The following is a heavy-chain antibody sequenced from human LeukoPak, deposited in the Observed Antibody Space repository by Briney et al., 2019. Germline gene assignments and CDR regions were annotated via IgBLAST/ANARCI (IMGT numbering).Heavy chain of an antibody. CDR1: GGSISGYY. J-gene: IGHJ4*02. CDR3: ASSRCSSASCYGFFDY. D-gene: IGHD2-2*01. V-gene: IGHV4-4*07. Sequence: SETLSLTCTVSGGSISGYYWNWIRQPAGKGLEWIGRIYISGSTNYNPSLKSRVTMSIDTSKNQFSLDLSSVTAADTAVYYCASSRCSSASCYGFFDYWGQGTLVTVSS. CDR2: IYISGST.